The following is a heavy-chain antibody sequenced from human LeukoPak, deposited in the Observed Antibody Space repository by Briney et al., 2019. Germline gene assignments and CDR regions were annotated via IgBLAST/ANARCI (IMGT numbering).Heavy chain of an antibody. CDR2: VLYDGSMQ. Sequence: GRSLRLSCAASGFPFTSYSMHWVRQAPGKGLEWVGVVLYDGSMQYYADSVKGRFTISRDNSKNTLYVQMNSLRGEDTAVYYCARTEGQLVHPSDYWGQGTLVTVSS. CDR3: ARTEGQLVHPSDY. J-gene: IGHJ4*02. D-gene: IGHD6-13*01. V-gene: IGHV3-30*04. CDR1: GFPFTSYS.